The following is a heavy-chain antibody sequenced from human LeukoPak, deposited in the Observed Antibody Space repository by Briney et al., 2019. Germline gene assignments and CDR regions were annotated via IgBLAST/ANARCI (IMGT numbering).Heavy chain of an antibody. J-gene: IGHJ3*02. Sequence: GGSLRLSCVASGFTFGGDWMSWARQAPGKGLEWVANIKPDGTEKDYVDSVKGRFTISRDNAKNSLYLQLNSLRAEDTAVYYCVRYYDPPVGGAFDIWGPGTMVTVSS. D-gene: IGHD3-22*01. CDR1: GFTFGGDW. CDR3: VRYYDPPVGGAFDI. CDR2: IKPDGTEK. V-gene: IGHV3-7*01.